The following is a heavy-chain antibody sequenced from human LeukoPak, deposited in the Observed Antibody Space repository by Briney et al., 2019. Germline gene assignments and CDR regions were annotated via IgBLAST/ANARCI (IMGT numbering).Heavy chain of an antibody. CDR1: GYSLTELS. J-gene: IGHJ4*02. D-gene: IGHD3-3*01. Sequence: ASVKVSCKVSGYSLTELSMHWVRQAPGKGLEWRGGFDPGNGETIFTKNFQGRVTMTDDTSTDTAYMELSSLRSDDTAVYYCAILLEDYAFSTGSAKDYWGQGTLVTVSS. V-gene: IGHV1-24*01. CDR2: FDPGNGET. CDR3: AILLEDYAFSTGSAKDY.